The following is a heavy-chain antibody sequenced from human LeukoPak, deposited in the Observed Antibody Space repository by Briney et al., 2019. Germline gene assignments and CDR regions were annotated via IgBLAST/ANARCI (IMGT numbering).Heavy chain of an antibody. CDR2: IIPIFGTA. D-gene: IGHD3-10*01. CDR3: ARGQSYYGSGTYAYYMDV. Sequence: GASVKVSCKACGYTFTGYYMHWVRQAPGQGLEWMGGIIPIFGTANYAQKFQGRVTITADKSTSTAYMELSSLRSEDTAVYYCARGQSYYGSGTYAYYMDVWGKGTTVTVSS. J-gene: IGHJ6*03. V-gene: IGHV1-69*06. CDR1: GYTFTGYY.